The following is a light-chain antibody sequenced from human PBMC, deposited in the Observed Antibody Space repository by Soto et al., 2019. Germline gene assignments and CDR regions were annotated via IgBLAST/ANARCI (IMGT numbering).Light chain of an antibody. J-gene: IGKJ1*01. CDR3: QQYNNYWT. CDR2: DAS. Sequence: DIQMTQSPSTLSGSVGDRVTITCRASQSISNWLAWFRQKPGKAPDVLIYDASSLQSGVPSRFSGSGSGTEFTLTISSLQPDDFATYYCQQYNNYWTFGQGTKVDIK. CDR1: QSISNW. V-gene: IGKV1-5*01.